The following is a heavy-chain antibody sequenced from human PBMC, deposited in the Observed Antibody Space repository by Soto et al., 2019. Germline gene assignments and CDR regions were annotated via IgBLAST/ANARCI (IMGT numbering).Heavy chain of an antibody. D-gene: IGHD3-22*01. Sequence: PGGSLRLSCVASGIEFSNYAMSWVRQAPGKGLEWVANIKQDGSEKFSVDSVKGRFTISRDNAKNSLYLQMNSLRAEDTAVYYCAREASGYYYFDYWGQGTLVTVSS. CDR2: IKQDGSEK. J-gene: IGHJ4*02. CDR1: GIEFSNYA. CDR3: AREASGYYYFDY. V-gene: IGHV3-7*01.